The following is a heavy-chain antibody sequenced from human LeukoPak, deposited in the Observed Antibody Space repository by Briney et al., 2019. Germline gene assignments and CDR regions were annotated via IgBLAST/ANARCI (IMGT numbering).Heavy chain of an antibody. CDR1: GFTFSSYA. CDR2: ISGSGGST. J-gene: IGHJ4*02. V-gene: IGHV3-23*01. Sequence: GSLRLSCAASGFTFSSYAMSWVRQAPGKGLEWVSAISGSGGSTYYADSVKGRFTISRDNAKNSLYLQMNSLRAEDTAVYYCARAFVELGEDYWGQGTLVTVSS. D-gene: IGHD3-10*01. CDR3: ARAFVELGEDY.